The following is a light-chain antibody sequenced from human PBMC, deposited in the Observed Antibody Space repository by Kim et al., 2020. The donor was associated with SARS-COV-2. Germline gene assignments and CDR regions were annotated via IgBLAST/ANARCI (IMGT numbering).Light chain of an antibody. V-gene: IGKV3-15*01. CDR2: GAS. CDR3: HQYNNWPLYT. J-gene: IGKJ2*01. Sequence: DIIMPQSPATLSVSQGERATLSCRASQSISSNLAWYQQKPGQAPRLLIYGASITATGIPARFSGSGSGTEFTLTISSPQSEDFAVYYCHQYNNWPLYTFGQVTKLEI. CDR1: QSISSN.